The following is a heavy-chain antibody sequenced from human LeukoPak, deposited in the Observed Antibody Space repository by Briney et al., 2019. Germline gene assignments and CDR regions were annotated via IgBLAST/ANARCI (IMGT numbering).Heavy chain of an antibody. V-gene: IGHV1-69*05. CDR1: GDTFISYA. CDR2: IIPIFGPA. J-gene: IGHJ4*02. Sequence: ASVKVSCKASGDTFISYAISWVRQAPGQGLEWMGRIIPIFGPANYAQKFQGRVTITTDESTSTAYMELSSLRSEDTAVYYCARDRFSSSWYFDYWGQGTLVTVSS. D-gene: IGHD6-13*01. CDR3: ARDRFSSSWYFDY.